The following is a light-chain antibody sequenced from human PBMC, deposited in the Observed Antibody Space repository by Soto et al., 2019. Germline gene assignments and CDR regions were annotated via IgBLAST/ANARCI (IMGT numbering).Light chain of an antibody. CDR3: LQDSNGPRT. CDR2: AAS. Sequence: EIVMTQSPATLSVSPGERATLSCRASQSIGSNLAWYQQKPGQAPRLLIYAASIRASDFPARFSGSGYGAEFTLTINSLQSEELALYYCLQDSNGPRTVGQGTKV. CDR1: QSIGSN. V-gene: IGKV3-15*01. J-gene: IGKJ1*01.